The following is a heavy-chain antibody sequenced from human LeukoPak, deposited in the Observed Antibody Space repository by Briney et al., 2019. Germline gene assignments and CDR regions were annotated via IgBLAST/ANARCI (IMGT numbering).Heavy chain of an antibody. CDR3: ARVARGGSYDSSGYSAPLIDY. D-gene: IGHD3-22*01. CDR1: GGSISSSSYY. CDR2: IYYSGST. Sequence: SETLSLTCTVSGGSISSSSYYWGWIRQPPGKGLEWIGYIYYSGSTNYNPSLKSRVTISVDTSKNQFSLKLSSVTAADTAVYYCARVARGGSYDSSGYSAPLIDYWGQGTLVTVSS. J-gene: IGHJ4*02. V-gene: IGHV4-61*05.